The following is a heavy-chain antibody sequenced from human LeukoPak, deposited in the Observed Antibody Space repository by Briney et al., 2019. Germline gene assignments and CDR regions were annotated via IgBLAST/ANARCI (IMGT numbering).Heavy chain of an antibody. CDR1: GGTFSSYA. J-gene: IGHJ6*02. CDR3: ARRNYDFWSGYYGGGMDV. D-gene: IGHD3-3*01. V-gene: IGHV1-69*13. CDR2: IIPIFGTA. Sequence: SVKVSCKASGGTFSSYAISWVRQAPGQGLEWMGGIIPIFGTANYAQKFQGRVTITADESTSTAYMELSSLRSEDTAVYYCARRNYDFWSGYYGGGMDVWGQGTTVTVSS.